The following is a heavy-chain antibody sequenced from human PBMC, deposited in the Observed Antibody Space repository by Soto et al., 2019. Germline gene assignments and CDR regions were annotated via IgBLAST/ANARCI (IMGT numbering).Heavy chain of an antibody. V-gene: IGHV3-11*01. J-gene: IGHJ3*02. CDR1: GFTFSDYY. CDR2: ISSSGSTI. Sequence: GGSLRLSCAASGFTFSDYYMSWIRQAPGKGLEWVSYISSSGSTIYYADSVKGRFTISRDNAKNSLYLQMNSLRAEDTAVYYCASMGIVGANGYAFDIWGQGTMVTVSS. CDR3: ASMGIVGANGYAFDI. D-gene: IGHD1-26*01.